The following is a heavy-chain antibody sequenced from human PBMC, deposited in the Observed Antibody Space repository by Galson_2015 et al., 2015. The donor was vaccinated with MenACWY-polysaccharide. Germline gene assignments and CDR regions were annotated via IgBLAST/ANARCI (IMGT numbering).Heavy chain of an antibody. J-gene: IGHJ4*02. CDR1: GFTVSSNF. Sequence: SLRLSCAASGFTVSSNFMNWLRQAPGKGPEWVADIYWDGNTYYADSVRGRFTISRDNSKNTLYLQMNGLRVEDTAVYYCTREDNWAFHYWGRGTLVTVSS. CDR3: TREDNWAFHY. V-gene: IGHV3-53*01. CDR2: IYWDGNT. D-gene: IGHD1-1*01.